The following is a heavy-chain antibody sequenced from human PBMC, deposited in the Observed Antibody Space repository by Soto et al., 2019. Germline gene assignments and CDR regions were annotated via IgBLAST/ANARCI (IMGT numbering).Heavy chain of an antibody. V-gene: IGHV1-46*01. CDR2: INPSGGKT. CDR1: GYTFTDYY. D-gene: IGHD6-19*01. CDR3: ARVQTYSSSWYHFDY. Sequence: ASVKVSCKASGYTFTDYYMHWVRQAPGQGLEWMGIINPSGGKTKYAQKFQGRVTMTRDTSTSTVYMELSSLRSEDTAVYYCARVQTYSSSWYHFDYWGQGTLVTVSS. J-gene: IGHJ4*02.